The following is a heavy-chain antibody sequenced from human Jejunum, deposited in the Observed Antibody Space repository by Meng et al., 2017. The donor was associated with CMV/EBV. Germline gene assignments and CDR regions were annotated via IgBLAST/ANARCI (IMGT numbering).Heavy chain of an antibody. V-gene: IGHV3-74*01. CDR1: GFTFSSYW. D-gene: IGHD1-26*01. CDR3: ARDQGGSSRGVDY. Sequence: CAASGFTFSSYWMHWVRQAPGKGLVWVSRINSDGSSTNYADSVKGRFTISRDNAKNTLYLQMNRLRAEDTAVYYCARDQGGSSRGVDYWGQGTLVTVSS. J-gene: IGHJ4*02. CDR2: INSDGSST.